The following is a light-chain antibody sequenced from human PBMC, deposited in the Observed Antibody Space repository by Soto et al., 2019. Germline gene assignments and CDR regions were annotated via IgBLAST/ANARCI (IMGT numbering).Light chain of an antibody. Sequence: EIVLTQSPATLSVSPVERATLSSRASQSVSSYVDGDQQKPGTAPRLLRDEASNRATCSPARFSGRGSVTDFTLTSSSLEPEAFAVYSCQQRSNGPPTFGGGTNVEIK. CDR2: EAS. CDR1: QSVSSY. J-gene: IGKJ4*01. V-gene: IGKV3-11*01. CDR3: QQRSNGPPT.